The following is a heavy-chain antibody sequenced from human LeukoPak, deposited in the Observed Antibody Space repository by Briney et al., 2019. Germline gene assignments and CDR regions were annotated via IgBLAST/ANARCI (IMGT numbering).Heavy chain of an antibody. CDR1: GFTLSSYS. J-gene: IGHJ4*02. D-gene: IGHD3-10*01. Sequence: EGSLRLSCAASGFTLSSYSMNWVRQAPGKGLEWVSYISSSSSTIYYADSVKGRFTISRDNAKNSLYLQMNSLRAEDTAVYYCARGGGSYYYGSEILRPDYWGQGTLVTVSS. V-gene: IGHV3-48*04. CDR2: ISSSSSTI. CDR3: ARGGGSYYYGSEILRPDY.